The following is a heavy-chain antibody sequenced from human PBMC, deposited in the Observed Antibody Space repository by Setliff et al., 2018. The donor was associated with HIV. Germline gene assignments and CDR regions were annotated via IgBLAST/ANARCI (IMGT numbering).Heavy chain of an antibody. CDR2: LIPVLDKI. V-gene: IGHV1-69*13. CDR3: ARLSCSSNSCPFDY. J-gene: IGHJ4*02. D-gene: IGHD2-2*01. CDR1: GGSFSNHV. Sequence: GPPVKVSCKAFGGSFSNHVVSWVRQAPGQGLEWMGGLIPVLDKIHYAHELEDRLTITADESTSTAYMELSSLRSEDTAVYYCARLSCSSNSCPFDYWVQGTLVTVPQ.